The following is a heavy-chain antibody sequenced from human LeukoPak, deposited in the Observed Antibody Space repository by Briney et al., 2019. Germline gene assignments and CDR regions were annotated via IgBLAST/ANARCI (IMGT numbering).Heavy chain of an antibody. CDR1: GFTFSDYA. J-gene: IGHJ4*02. CDR3: ARSRPPLRTNYYDSYYFDY. V-gene: IGHV3-53*04. D-gene: IGHD3-22*01. Sequence: GGSLRLSCAASGFTFSDYAMSWVRQAPGKGLEWVSVIYSGGSTYYADSVKGRFTISRHNSKNTLYLQMNSLRAEDTAVYYCARSRPPLRTNYYDSYYFDYWGQGTLVTVSS. CDR2: IYSGGST.